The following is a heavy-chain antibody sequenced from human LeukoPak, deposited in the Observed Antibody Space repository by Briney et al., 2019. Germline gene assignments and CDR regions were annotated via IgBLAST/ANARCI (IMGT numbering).Heavy chain of an antibody. D-gene: IGHD3-3*01. V-gene: IGHV3-30*03. J-gene: IGHJ6*02. CDR3: ARAPGVRFLEWFRRPYYYYGMDV. CDR1: GFTFSSYG. CDR2: ISYDGSNK. Sequence: PGGSLRLSCAASGFTFSSYGMHWVRQAPGKGLEWVAVISYDGSNKYYADSVKGRFTISRDNSKNTLYLQMNSLRAEDTAVYYCARAPGVRFLEWFRRPYYYYGMDVWGQGTTVTVSS.